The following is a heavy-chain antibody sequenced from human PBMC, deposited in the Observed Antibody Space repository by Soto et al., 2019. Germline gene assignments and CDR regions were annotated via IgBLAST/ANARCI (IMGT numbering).Heavy chain of an antibody. CDR2: ISGSGGST. CDR1: GFTFSSYA. J-gene: IGHJ4*02. Sequence: EVQLLESGGGLVQPGGSLRLSCAASGFTFSSYAMSWVRQAPGKGLEWVSAISGSGGSTYYADSVKGRFTISRDSSKNTLYLQMNSLRAEDTAVYYCAKGNYDSSGYYYYFDYWGQGTLVTVSS. V-gene: IGHV3-23*01. D-gene: IGHD3-22*01. CDR3: AKGNYDSSGYYYYFDY.